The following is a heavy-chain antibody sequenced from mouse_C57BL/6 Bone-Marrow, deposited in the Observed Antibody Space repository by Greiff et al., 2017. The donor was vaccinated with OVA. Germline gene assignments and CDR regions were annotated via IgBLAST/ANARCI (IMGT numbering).Heavy chain of an antibody. D-gene: IGHD1-1*01. J-gene: IGHJ3*01. CDR3: ARGTVVD. V-gene: IGHV1-26*01. Sequence: VQLQQSGPELVKPGASVKISCKASGYTFTDYYMNWVKQSHGKSLEWIGDINPNNGGTSYNQKFKGKATLTVDKSSSTAYMELRSLTSEDSAVYYCARGTVVDWGQGTLVTVSA. CDR2: INPNNGGT. CDR1: GYTFTDYY.